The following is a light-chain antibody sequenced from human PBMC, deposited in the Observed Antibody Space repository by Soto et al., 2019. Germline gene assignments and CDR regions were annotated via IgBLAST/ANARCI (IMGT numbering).Light chain of an antibody. V-gene: IGKV3D-15*01. CDR1: QSISDT. J-gene: IGKJ1*01. CDR2: GAS. Sequence: EIVMTHSPATLSVSPGGRATLSCRASQSISDTLAWSQQKPGQAPRLLVYGASSRATGFPARFSGSGSGTDFTLTISSLQSEDFAVYYCQQYDSWPWTFGQGTKVEI. CDR3: QQYDSWPWT.